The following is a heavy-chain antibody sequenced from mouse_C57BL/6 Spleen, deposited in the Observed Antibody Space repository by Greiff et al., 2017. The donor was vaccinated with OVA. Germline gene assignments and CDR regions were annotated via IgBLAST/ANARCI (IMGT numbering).Heavy chain of an antibody. V-gene: IGHV1-64*01. CDR3: ARRGNSNYEGYAMDY. J-gene: IGHJ4*01. CDR2: IHPNSGST. CDR1: GYTFTSYW. Sequence: QVHVKQPGAELVKPGASVKLSCKASGYTFTSYWMHWVKQRPGQGLEWIGMIHPNSGSTNYNENFKSKATLTVDKSSRTAYMQHSSLTSEDSAVYYCARRGNSNYEGYAMDYWGQGTSVTVSS. D-gene: IGHD2-5*01.